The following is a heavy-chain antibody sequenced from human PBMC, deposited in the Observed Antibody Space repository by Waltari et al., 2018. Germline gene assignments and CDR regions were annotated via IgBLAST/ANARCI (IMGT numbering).Heavy chain of an antibody. CDR3: AREYYTHFDY. CDR2: ISSSSSTV. CDR1: GFNFSSYS. J-gene: IGHJ4*02. D-gene: IGHD3-10*01. V-gene: IGHV3-48*01. Sequence: EVHLVQSGGGLVQPGGSLRLSCAASGFNFSSYSMDWFRQAPGKGLEWVSYISSSSSTVDYADSGKGRFTISRDNAKNSLYLQMNSLRAEDTAVYYCAREYYTHFDYWGQGTLVTVSS.